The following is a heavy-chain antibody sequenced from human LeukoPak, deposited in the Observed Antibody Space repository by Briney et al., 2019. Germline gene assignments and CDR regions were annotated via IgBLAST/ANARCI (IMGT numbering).Heavy chain of an antibody. V-gene: IGHV3-23*01. CDR3: AKDRISCSGGACYRGAFDY. J-gene: IGHJ4*02. Sequence: GGSLRLSCAASGFTFSSYAMNWVRQAPGKGLEWVSCISGSGGSTFYAASVEGRFTISRDSSKRTLYLQMSSLRAEDTAVYYCAKDRISCSGGACYRGAFDYWGQGTLVTVSS. CDR2: ISGSGGST. D-gene: IGHD2-15*01. CDR1: GFTFSSYA.